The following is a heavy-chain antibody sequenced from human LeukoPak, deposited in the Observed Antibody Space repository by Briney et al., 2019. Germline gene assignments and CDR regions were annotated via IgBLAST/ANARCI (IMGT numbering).Heavy chain of an antibody. CDR2: IYTSGST. CDR1: GGSISSGSYY. V-gene: IGHV4-61*02. Sequence: SETLSLTCTVSGGSISSGSYYWSWIRQPAGKGLEWIGRIYTSGSTNYNPSLKSRVTISVDTSKNQFSLKLSSVTAADTAVYYCARVVYTYDFWSGYYTGLYYMDVWGKGTTVTVSS. CDR3: ARVVYTYDFWSGYYTGLYYMDV. J-gene: IGHJ6*03. D-gene: IGHD3-3*01.